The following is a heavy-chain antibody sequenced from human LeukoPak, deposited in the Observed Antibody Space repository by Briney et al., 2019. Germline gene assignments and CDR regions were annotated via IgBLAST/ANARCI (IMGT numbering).Heavy chain of an antibody. CDR1: GFTFSSYS. CDR2: ISSSSSTI. D-gene: IGHD6-13*01. CDR3: ATGVIAAAEDY. V-gene: IGHV3-48*04. J-gene: IGHJ4*02. Sequence: PGGSLRLSCAASGFTFSSYSMNWVRQAPGKGLEWVSYISSSSSTIYYADSVKGRFTISRDNAKNPLYLQMNSLRAEDTAVYYCATGVIAAAEDYWGQGTLVTVSS.